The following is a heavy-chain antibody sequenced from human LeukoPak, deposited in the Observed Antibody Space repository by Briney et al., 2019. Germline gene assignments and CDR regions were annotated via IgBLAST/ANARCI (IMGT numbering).Heavy chain of an antibody. D-gene: IGHD3-10*01. Sequence: PSETLSLTCAVYGGSFSGYYWGWIRQPPGKGLEWIGSIYYSGSTYYNPSLKSRVTISVDTSKNQFSLKLSSVTAADTAVYYCAREGIITYYYGSGSHWGQGTLVTVSS. CDR1: GGSFSGYY. J-gene: IGHJ4*02. V-gene: IGHV4-34*01. CDR2: IYYSGST. CDR3: AREGIITYYYGSGSH.